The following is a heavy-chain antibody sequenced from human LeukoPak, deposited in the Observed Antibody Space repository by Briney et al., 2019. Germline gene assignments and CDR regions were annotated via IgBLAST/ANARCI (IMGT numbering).Heavy chain of an antibody. CDR3: ARHHEEIFGVVSWFDP. D-gene: IGHD3-3*01. Sequence: PSETLSLTCAVSGYSISSGYYWGWIRQPPGKGLEWIGSIYHSGGTYYNPSLKSRVTISVDTSKNQFSLKLSSVTAADTAVYYCARHHEEIFGVVSWFDPWGQGTLVTVSS. V-gene: IGHV4-38-2*01. CDR1: GYSISSGYY. J-gene: IGHJ5*02. CDR2: IYHSGGT.